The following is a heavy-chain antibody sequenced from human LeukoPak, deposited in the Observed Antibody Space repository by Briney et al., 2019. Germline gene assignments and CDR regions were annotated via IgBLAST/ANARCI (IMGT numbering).Heavy chain of an antibody. J-gene: IGHJ4*02. V-gene: IGHV1-2*02. CDR1: GYTFSDYY. Sequence: ASVRVSCKTSGYTFSDYYMHWVRQAPGQGLEWMGWINARNGGTNYAQNLKGRVTMTRDTSINTAYMELSSLTSDDTALYYCARSSRLQSPSGTDYWGQGTLVTVSS. CDR3: ARSSRLQSPSGTDY. D-gene: IGHD3-10*01. CDR2: INARNGGT.